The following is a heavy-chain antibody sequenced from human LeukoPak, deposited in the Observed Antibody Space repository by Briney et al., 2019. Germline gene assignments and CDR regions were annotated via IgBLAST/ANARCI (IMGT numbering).Heavy chain of an antibody. D-gene: IGHD5-12*01. CDR2: ISAYNGNT. J-gene: IGHJ4*02. CDR3: ARDVHYSGYDLSFDY. Sequence: GASVKVSCKASGYTFTSYGISWVRQAPGQGLEWMGWISAYNGNTNYAQKLQGRVTMTTDTSTSTAYMELRSLRSDDTAVYYCARDVHYSGYDLSFDYWGQGTLVTVSS. V-gene: IGHV1-18*01. CDR1: GYTFTSYG.